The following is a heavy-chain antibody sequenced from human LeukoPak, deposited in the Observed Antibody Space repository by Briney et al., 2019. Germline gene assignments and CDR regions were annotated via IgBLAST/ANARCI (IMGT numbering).Heavy chain of an antibody. J-gene: IGHJ4*02. V-gene: IGHV4-34*01. CDR3: ARGRWLGCYFDY. D-gene: IGHD4-23*01. CDR2: INHSGST. Sequence: SSETLSLTCAVYGGSFSGYYWSWIRQPPGKGLEWIGEINHSGSTNYNPSLKSRVTISVDTSKNQFSLKLSSVTAADTAVYYCARGRWLGCYFDYWGQGTLVTVSS. CDR1: GGSFSGYY.